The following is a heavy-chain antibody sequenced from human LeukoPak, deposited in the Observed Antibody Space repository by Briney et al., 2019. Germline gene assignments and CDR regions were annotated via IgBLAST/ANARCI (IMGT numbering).Heavy chain of an antibody. D-gene: IGHD3-3*01. CDR2: IYYSGST. V-gene: IGHV4-59*01. CDR3: ARIDFWSGRRGSFDY. J-gene: IGHJ4*02. Sequence: SETLSLTCTVSGGSISSYYWSWIRQPPGKGLEWIGYIYYSGSTNYNPSLKSRVTISVDTSKNQFSLKLSSVTAADTAVYYCARIDFWSGRRGSFDYWGQGTLVTVSS. CDR1: GGSISSYY.